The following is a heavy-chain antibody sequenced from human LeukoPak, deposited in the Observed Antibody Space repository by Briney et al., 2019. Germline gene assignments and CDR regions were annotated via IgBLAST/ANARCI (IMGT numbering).Heavy chain of an antibody. Sequence: SETLSLTCTVSGGSINSYYWSWIRQPAGKGLEWIGRIYTSGITNYNPSLKSRVTMSVDTSKNQFSLKLNSVTAADTAVYYCARDSMHSAYGDEYCGQGTLVTVSS. CDR1: GGSINSYY. CDR3: ARDSMHSAYGDEY. V-gene: IGHV4-4*07. CDR2: IYTSGIT. D-gene: IGHD1-26*01. J-gene: IGHJ4*02.